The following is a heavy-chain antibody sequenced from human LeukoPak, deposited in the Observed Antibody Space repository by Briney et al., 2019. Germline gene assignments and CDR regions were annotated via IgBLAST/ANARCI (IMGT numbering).Heavy chain of an antibody. Sequence: RGSLRLSCATSGFPFSSYKMNWVRQAPGKGLEWVSSISSSSSYIYYADSVRGRFTISRDNAKNSLYLQTNSLRAEDTAVYYGARELISSGSLDYWGQGTLVTVSS. CDR3: ARELISSGSLDY. CDR2: ISSSSSYI. CDR1: GFPFSSYK. D-gene: IGHD3-10*01. V-gene: IGHV3-21*01. J-gene: IGHJ4*02.